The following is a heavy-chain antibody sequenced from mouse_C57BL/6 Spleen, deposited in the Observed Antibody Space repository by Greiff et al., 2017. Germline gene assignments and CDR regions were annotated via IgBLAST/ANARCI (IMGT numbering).Heavy chain of an antibody. J-gene: IGHJ4*01. D-gene: IGHD2-4*01. Sequence: DVMLVESGGGLVQPGGSLKLSCAASGFTFSDYYMYWVRQTPEKRLEWVAYISNGGGSTYYPDTVKGRVTISRDNAKNTLYLQMSRLKSEDTAMYYCARHGPIYYDYDEAMDYWGQGTSVTVSS. CDR2: ISNGGGST. CDR3: ARHGPIYYDYDEAMDY. CDR1: GFTFSDYY. V-gene: IGHV5-12*01.